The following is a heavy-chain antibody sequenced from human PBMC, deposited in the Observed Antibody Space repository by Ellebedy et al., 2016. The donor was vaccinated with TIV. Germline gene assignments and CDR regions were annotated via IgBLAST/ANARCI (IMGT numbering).Heavy chain of an antibody. Sequence: MPGGSLRLSCGVYGGSFSDYYWSWIRQSPGKGLEWIGEINHTGGTNYNPSLESRVTISVDTSNNQFSLKLNSVTAADTAVYYCARGHCSGTSCPRLNWYFDLWGRGTLVTVSS. CDR3: ARGHCSGTSCPRLNWYFDL. CDR2: INHTGGT. J-gene: IGHJ2*01. D-gene: IGHD2-2*01. V-gene: IGHV4-34*01. CDR1: GGSFSDYY.